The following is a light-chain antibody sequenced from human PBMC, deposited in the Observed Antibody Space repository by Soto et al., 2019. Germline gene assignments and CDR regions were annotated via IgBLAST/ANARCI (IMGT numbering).Light chain of an antibody. CDR1: TNDIGGYNF. CDR3: SSYTSSSTRVV. CDR2: DVG. Sequence: QSALTQPASVSGSPGQSITISCTGTTNDIGGYNFVSWYQQHPGKAPKLMIYDVGNRPSGVSRRFSASKSGTTDSLTISGLQAEDEADYYSSSYTSSSTRVVFGGGTQLTVL. J-gene: IGLJ2*01. V-gene: IGLV2-14*03.